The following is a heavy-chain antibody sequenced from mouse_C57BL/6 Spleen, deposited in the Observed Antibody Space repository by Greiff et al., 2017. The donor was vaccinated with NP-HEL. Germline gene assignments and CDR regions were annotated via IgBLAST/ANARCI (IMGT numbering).Heavy chain of an antibody. V-gene: IGHV1-55*01. D-gene: IGHD3-2*02. CDR1: GYTFTSYW. J-gene: IGHJ3*01. Sequence: QVQLQQPGAELVKPGASVKMSCKASGYTFTSYWITWVKQRPGQGLEWIGDIYPGSGSTNYNEKFKSKATLTVDTSSSTAYMQLSSLTSEDSAVYYCAREGSSGSWFAYWAKGLWSLSLQ. CDR3: AREGSSGSWFAY. CDR2: IYPGSGST.